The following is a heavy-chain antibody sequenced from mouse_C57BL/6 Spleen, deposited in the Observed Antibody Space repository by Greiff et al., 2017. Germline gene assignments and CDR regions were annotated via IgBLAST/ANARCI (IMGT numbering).Heavy chain of an antibody. V-gene: IGHV2-9-1*01. CDR1: GFSLTSYS. D-gene: IGHD2-3*01. Sequence: QVQLQQSGPGLVPPSPSLSITCTVSGFSLTSYSIRWVRQPPGQGLEWLGVIWPGGGTNYNSALKSRLSISKDNSKCQVVLKTNSLQTYDTARFYCDRDDGYYWYFDVWGTGTTVTVSS. J-gene: IGHJ1*03. CDR2: IWPGGGT. CDR3: DRDDGYYWYFDV.